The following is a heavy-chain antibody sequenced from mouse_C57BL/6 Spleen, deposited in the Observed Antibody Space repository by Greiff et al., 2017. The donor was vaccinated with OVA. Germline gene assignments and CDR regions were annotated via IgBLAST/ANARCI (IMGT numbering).Heavy chain of an antibody. CDR2: LSYDGSN. CDR3: ASGQDYYGSPYYFDS. D-gene: IGHD1-1*01. J-gene: IGHJ2*01. V-gene: IGHV3-6*01. CDR1: GYSITSGYY. Sequence: EVQLQESGPGLVKPSQSLSLTCSVTGYSITSGYYWNWIRQFPGNKLEWMGYLSYDGSNNYNPSLKNRISITRDTSKNQFFLKLNSVTTEDTATYYCASGQDYYGSPYYFDSWGKGTTLTVAS.